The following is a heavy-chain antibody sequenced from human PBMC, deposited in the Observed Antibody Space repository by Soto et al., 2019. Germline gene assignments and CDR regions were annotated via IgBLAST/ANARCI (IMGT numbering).Heavy chain of an antibody. J-gene: IGHJ4*02. D-gene: IGHD6-19*01. Sequence: QVQLVESGGGVVQPGRSLRLSCAASGFTISSYAMHWVRQAPGKGLEWVAVISYDGSNKYYADSVKGRFTISRDNSKTLYLQMNSLRAEDTAVYYCVRDKSPYSSGWHNRHFDYWGQGTLVTVSS. CDR3: VRDKSPYSSGWHNRHFDY. V-gene: IGHV3-30-3*01. CDR1: GFTISSYA. CDR2: ISYDGSNK.